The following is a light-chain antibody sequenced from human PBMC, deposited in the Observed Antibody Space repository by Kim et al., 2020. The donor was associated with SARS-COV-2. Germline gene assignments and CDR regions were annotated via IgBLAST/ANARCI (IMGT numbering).Light chain of an antibody. CDR2: AAS. CDR1: QDINNF. V-gene: IGKV1-16*01. CDR3: QQYYRYPWS. J-gene: IGKJ1*01. Sequence: ASVGDTVIITCRASQDINNFVVWFQQKAGNTPKSLIFAASNLQSGVPSRFSGSGSGTDFTLTISNLQTEDFATYYCQQYYRYPWSFGQGTKVDIK.